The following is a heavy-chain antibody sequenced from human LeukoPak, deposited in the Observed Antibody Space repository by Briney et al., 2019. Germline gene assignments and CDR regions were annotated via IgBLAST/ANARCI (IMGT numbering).Heavy chain of an antibody. CDR2: ISSSSDYI. D-gene: IGHD2-21*02. V-gene: IGHV3-21*01. CDR1: GFTFSSYS. Sequence: GGSLRLSCAASGFTFSSYSMNWVRQAPGKGLEWVSSISSSSDYIYYADSVKGRFTISRDNSKNTLYLQMSSLRAEDTAVFYCVRRTANHFDYWGQGTLVTVSS. CDR3: VRRTANHFDY. J-gene: IGHJ4*02.